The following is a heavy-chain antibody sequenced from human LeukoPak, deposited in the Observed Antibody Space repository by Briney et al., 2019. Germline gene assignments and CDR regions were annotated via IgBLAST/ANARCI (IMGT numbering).Heavy chain of an antibody. CDR2: ICPGDSDT. CDR1: GYNFADYW. CDR3: ARYHGSGSYWLDY. D-gene: IGHD3-10*01. J-gene: IGHJ4*02. Sequence: GESLKISCRNSGYNFADYWIGWVRQMPGKGLEWMGIICPGDSDTRYSPSFQGQVTISVDKSISTAYLQWSSLKASDTAMYYCARYHGSGSYWLDYWGQGTLVTVSS. V-gene: IGHV5-51*01.